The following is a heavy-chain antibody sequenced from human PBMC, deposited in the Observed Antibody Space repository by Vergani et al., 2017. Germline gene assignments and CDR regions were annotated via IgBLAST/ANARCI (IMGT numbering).Heavy chain of an antibody. Sequence: QLQLQESGPGLVTPSETLSLTCTVSGGSISSSSYYWGWIRQPPGKGLEWIGSIYYSGSTYYNPSLKSRVTISVDTSKNQFSLKLSSVTAADTAVYYCARGARSIALDYWGQGTLVTVSS. CDR3: ARGARSIALDY. CDR2: IYYSGST. D-gene: IGHD6-6*01. J-gene: IGHJ4*02. CDR1: GGSISSSSYY. V-gene: IGHV4-39*07.